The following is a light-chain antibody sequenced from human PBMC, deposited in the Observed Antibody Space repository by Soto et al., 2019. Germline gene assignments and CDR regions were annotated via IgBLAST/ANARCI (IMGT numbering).Light chain of an antibody. Sequence: QSALTQPPSASGSPGQSVTISCTGTSSDVGASNLVSWYQQHPGKAPKLIIYYVTQRPSGVPDRFSSSKSGNTASLTVSGLQAEDEADYYCSSSDDNNNLLFGGGTKVTVL. J-gene: IGLJ3*02. CDR1: SSDVGASNL. V-gene: IGLV2-8*01. CDR3: SSSDDNNNLL. CDR2: YVT.